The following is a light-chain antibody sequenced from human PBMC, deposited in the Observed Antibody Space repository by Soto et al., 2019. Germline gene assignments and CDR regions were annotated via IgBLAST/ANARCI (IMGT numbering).Light chain of an antibody. J-gene: IGLJ1*01. CDR3: YSAADNNYV. Sequence: SYELTKPSSVSVSPGQTARITCSGDLLAKKYGRWFQQKPGQAPVLVIYKDSERPSGIPERFSGSSSGTTVTLTISGAQVEDEADYYCYSAADNNYVFGTGTKVTV. CDR2: KDS. CDR1: LLAKKY. V-gene: IGLV3-27*01.